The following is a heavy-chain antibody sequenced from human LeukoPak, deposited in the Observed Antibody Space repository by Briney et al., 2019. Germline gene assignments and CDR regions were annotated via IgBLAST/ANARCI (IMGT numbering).Heavy chain of an antibody. J-gene: IGHJ4*02. D-gene: IGHD6-6*01. V-gene: IGHV4-39*07. CDR1: GGSISSSSYY. CDR3: ARDIAARGPFDY. Sequence: SETLSLTCSVSGGSISSSSYYWAWIRQPPGKGLEWIGSIYYSGSTYYNPSLKSRVTISVDTSRNQFSLKLSSVTAADTAVYYCARDIAARGPFDYWGQGTLVTVSS. CDR2: IYYSGST.